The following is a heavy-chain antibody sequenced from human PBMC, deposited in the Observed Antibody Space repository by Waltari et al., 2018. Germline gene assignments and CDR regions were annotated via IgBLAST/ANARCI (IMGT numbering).Heavy chain of an antibody. Sequence: QVQLQQWGAGLLKPSETLSLTCAVYGGSFRGYYWCWIRQPPGKGLEGIGEINHSGSTNYNPSLKSRVTISVDTSMNQFSLKLSSVTAADTAVYYCARSPGLLWFGEDLPDYYYGMDVWGQGTTVTVSS. D-gene: IGHD3-10*01. CDR1: GGSFRGYY. J-gene: IGHJ6*02. CDR3: ARSPGLLWFGEDLPDYYYGMDV. V-gene: IGHV4-34*01. CDR2: INHSGST.